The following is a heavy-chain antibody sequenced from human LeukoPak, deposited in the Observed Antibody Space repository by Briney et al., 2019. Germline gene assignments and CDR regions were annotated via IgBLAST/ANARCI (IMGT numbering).Heavy chain of an antibody. V-gene: IGHV3-74*01. Sequence: GGSLRLSCAASGFTFSSYWMHWVRQPPGQGLVWVSRINSDGGSPTYADSVKGRFTISRDNARNTLYLQMNSLRAEDTAVYYCARSPYGGYGDNWGQGTLVTVSS. CDR2: INSDGGSP. CDR3: ARSPYGGYGDN. CDR1: GFTFSSYW. J-gene: IGHJ4*02. D-gene: IGHD4-17*01.